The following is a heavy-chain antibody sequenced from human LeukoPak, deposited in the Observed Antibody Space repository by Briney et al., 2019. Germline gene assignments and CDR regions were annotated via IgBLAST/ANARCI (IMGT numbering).Heavy chain of an antibody. D-gene: IGHD4-17*01. CDR3: ARIRLRSVTTVFDY. Sequence: ASVKVSCKASGYTFTVYYMHWVRQAPGQGLEWMGRINPNSGSTNYAQKFQGRVNMTRDTSISTAYMELSRLRSDETAVYYCARIRLRSVTTVFDYWGQGTLVTVSS. CDR1: GYTFTVYY. CDR2: INPNSGST. J-gene: IGHJ4*02. V-gene: IGHV1-2*06.